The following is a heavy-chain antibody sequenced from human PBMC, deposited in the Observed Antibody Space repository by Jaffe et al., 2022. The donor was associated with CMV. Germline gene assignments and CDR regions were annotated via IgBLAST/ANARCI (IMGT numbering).Heavy chain of an antibody. CDR1: GFTFTSSA. D-gene: IGHD3-16*01. CDR3: AASSSPPYYDYVWGDYMDV. CDR2: IVVGSGNT. Sequence: QMQLVQSGPEVKKPGTSVKVSCKASGFTFTSSAMQWVRQARGQRLEWIGWIVVGSGNTNYAQKFQERVTITRDMSTSTAYMELSSLRSEDTAVYYCAASSSPPYYDYVWGDYMDVWGKGTTVTVSS. V-gene: IGHV1-58*02. J-gene: IGHJ6*03.